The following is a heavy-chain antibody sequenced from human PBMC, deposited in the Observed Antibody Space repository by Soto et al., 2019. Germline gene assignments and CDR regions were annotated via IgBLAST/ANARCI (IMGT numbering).Heavy chain of an antibody. V-gene: IGHV2-5*02. D-gene: IGHD4-17*01. J-gene: IGHJ4*02. CDR2: IYWDDDK. CDR3: ARRMTTVTKTSFDY. Sequence: QITLKESGPTLVKPTQTLTLTCTFSGFSLSTSGVGVGWIRQPPGKALEWLALIYWDDDKRYSPSLKSRLTIPKDTSKNQVVLTMTNMDPVDTATYYCARRMTTVTKTSFDYWGQGTLVTVSS. CDR1: GFSLSTSGVG.